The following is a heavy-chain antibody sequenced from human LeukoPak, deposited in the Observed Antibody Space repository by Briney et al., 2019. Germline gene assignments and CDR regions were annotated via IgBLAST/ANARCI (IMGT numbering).Heavy chain of an antibody. V-gene: IGHV1-46*01. D-gene: IGHD4-17*01. Sequence: GASVKVSCKASGYTFTSYYMHWVRQAPGQGLEWMRIINPSGGSTSYAQKFQGRVTMTRDTSTSTVYMELSSLRSEDTAVYYCARDSYGDDYYYGMDVWGQGTTVTVSS. J-gene: IGHJ6*02. CDR2: INPSGGST. CDR3: ARDSYGDDYYYGMDV. CDR1: GYTFTSYY.